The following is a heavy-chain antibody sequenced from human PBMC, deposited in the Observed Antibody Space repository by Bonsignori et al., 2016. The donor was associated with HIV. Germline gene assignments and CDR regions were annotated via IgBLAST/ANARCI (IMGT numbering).Heavy chain of an antibody. Sequence: LGKGLEWVSSITKSSTYLHYADSVKGRFTISRDDPKNSLYLQIDSLRAEDTAVYYCARDRYYFYYMDVWGQGTTVTVSS. CDR2: ITKSSTYL. J-gene: IGHJ6*03. CDR3: ARDRYYFYYMDV. V-gene: IGHV3-21*01.